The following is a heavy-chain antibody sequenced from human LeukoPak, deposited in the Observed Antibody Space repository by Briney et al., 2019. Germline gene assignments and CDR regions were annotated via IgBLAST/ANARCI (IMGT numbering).Heavy chain of an antibody. CDR3: ARDPPQGYFDY. CDR2: IKEDGTQK. J-gene: IGHJ4*02. CDR1: GFTFSSYA. V-gene: IGHV3-7*01. Sequence: PGGSLRLSCVASGFTFSSYAMSWVRQAPGKGLEWVANIKEDGTQKYYVDSVKGRSTISRDNAKSSLYLQMDSLRVDDTAVYYCARDPPQGYFDYWGQGTLVTVSS.